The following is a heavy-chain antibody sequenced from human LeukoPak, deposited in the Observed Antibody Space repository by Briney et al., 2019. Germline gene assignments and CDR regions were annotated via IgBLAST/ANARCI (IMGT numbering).Heavy chain of an antibody. CDR1: GAISGDY. CDR2: VYTSGGT. Sequence: SETLSLTCTVSGAISGDYWSWIRQPPGKGLEWIGYVYTSGGTNCNPSLESRVAISVDASKNQFSLVLSSLTAADTAVYYCARQKCTSTSCLTKNAFDICGQGSMVTVSS. J-gene: IGHJ3*02. CDR3: ARQKCTSTSCLTKNAFDI. V-gene: IGHV4-4*09. D-gene: IGHD2-2*01.